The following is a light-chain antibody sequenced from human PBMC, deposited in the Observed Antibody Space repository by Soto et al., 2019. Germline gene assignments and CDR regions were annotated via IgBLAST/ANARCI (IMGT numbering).Light chain of an antibody. J-gene: IGKJ3*01. CDR1: RGIGSW. Sequence: DILMTQSPSSVSASAGDRVTITCWASRGIGSWLAWYQQKPGQAPKLLIYAASRLKSGVPTRFSGSGSGTDFNLTISILQPEDFATYYCQHANWLFSFGPGTKVDI. CDR3: QHANWLFS. V-gene: IGKV1-12*01. CDR2: AAS.